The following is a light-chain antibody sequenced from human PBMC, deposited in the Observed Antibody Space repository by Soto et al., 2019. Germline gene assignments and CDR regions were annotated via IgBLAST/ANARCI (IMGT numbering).Light chain of an antibody. CDR3: ETWDSNTRV. CDR2: LEGSGTY. CDR1: SGHSSYI. V-gene: IGLV4-60*02. Sequence: QLVLTQSSSASASLGSSVKPTCTLSSGHSSYIIAWHQQKPGKAPRYLMNLEGSGTYNKGSGVPDRFSGSSSGADRYLTISNLQFEDEADYYCETWDSNTRVFGGGTKLTVL. J-gene: IGLJ3*02.